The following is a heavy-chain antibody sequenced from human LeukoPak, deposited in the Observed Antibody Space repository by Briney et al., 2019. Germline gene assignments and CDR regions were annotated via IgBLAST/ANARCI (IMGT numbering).Heavy chain of an antibody. J-gene: IGHJ4*02. V-gene: IGHV4-59*01. Sequence: ETLSLTCTVSGGSISSYYWSWIRQPPGKGLEWIGYIYYSGSTNYNPSPKSRVTISVDTSKNQFSLKLSSVTAADTAVYYCARGGPLTYPPVFDYWGQGTLVTVSS. D-gene: IGHD3-16*01. CDR1: GGSISSYY. CDR2: IYYSGST. CDR3: ARGGPLTYPPVFDY.